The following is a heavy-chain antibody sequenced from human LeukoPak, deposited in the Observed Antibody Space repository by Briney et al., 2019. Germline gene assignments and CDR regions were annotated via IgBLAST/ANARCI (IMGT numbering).Heavy chain of an antibody. CDR3: ARHPTYGYCSGGSCSYHYGIDV. J-gene: IGHJ6*02. D-gene: IGHD2-15*01. CDR1: GYTFTGYY. CDR2: INPNSGGT. Sequence: ASVKVSCKASGYTFTGYYMHWVRQAPGQGLEWMGWINPNSGGTNYAQQFQGRVTMTTDTSISTAYRELRRPRSDDTAVYYCARHPTYGYCSGGSCSYHYGIDVWGQGTTVTVSS. V-gene: IGHV1-2*02.